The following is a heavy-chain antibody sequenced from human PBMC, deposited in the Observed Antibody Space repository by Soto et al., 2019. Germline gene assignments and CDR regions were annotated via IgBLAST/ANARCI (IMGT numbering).Heavy chain of an antibody. CDR2: ISTGGSIR. J-gene: IGHJ4*02. CDR3: AREPLVPAGSFDY. D-gene: IGHD2-2*01. CDR1: GFTFSSYG. V-gene: IGHV3-48*03. Sequence: GGSLRLSCAASGFTFSSYGMNWVRQAPGKGLEWVSYISTGGSIRYYADSVKGRFTISRDNAKNSLYLQMSSLRAEDTAVYYCAREPLVPAGSFDYWGQGTLVTVSS.